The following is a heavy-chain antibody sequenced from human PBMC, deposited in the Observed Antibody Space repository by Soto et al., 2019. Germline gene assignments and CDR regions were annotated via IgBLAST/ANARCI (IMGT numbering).Heavy chain of an antibody. V-gene: IGHV1-8*01. J-gene: IGHJ4*02. CDR1: GYTFTSYD. CDR2: MNPNSGNT. CDR3: ARAITMVRGVIINDY. D-gene: IGHD3-10*01. Sequence: ASVEVSCKASGYTFTSYDINWVRQATGQGLEWMGWMNPNSGNTGYAQKFQGRVTMTRNTSISTVYMELSSLRSEDTAVYYCARAITMVRGVIINDYWGQGTLVTVAS.